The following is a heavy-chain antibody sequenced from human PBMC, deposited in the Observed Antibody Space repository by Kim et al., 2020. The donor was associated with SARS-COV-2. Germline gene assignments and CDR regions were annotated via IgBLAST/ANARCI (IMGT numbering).Heavy chain of an antibody. D-gene: IGHD6-6*01. CDR1: GYSFTSYG. CDR3: ARSHSSSSNWEYYFDY. J-gene: IGHJ4*02. CDR2: INAGNGNT. Sequence: ASVKVSCKASGYSFTSYGIHWVRQAPGQGLEWMGWINAGNGNTTYSQKFQGRVTITRDTSASTAYMELTSLRSEDTTVYYCARSHSSSSNWEYYFDYWGQGTLVTVSS. V-gene: IGHV1-3*01.